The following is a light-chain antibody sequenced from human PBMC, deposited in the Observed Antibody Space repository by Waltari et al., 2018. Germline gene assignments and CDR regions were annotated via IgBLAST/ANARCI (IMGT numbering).Light chain of an antibody. CDR1: QSVLYSSNNMNY. Sequence: DTVVTQSPDSVAVSLGERATINCKSSQSVLYSSNNMNYLAWYQQKPGQPPRLLIYWASTRESGVPDRFSGSGSGTDFTLTINTLQAEDMAVYYCQQYYSTPPAFGQGTRAEI. CDR3: QQYYSTPPA. CDR2: WAS. J-gene: IGKJ1*01. V-gene: IGKV4-1*01.